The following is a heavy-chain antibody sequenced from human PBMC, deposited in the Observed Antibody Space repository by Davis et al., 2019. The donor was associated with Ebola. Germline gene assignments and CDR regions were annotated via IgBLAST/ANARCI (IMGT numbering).Heavy chain of an antibody. CDR2: IKSKTDGGTT. CDR1: GFTFSNAW. J-gene: IGHJ4*02. Sequence: GGSLRLSCAASGFTFSNAWMSWVRQAPGKGLEWVGRIKSKTDGGTTDYAAPVKGRFTISRDDSKNTLYLQMNSLKTEDTAVYYCTSAVTGQPIPTFDYWGQGTLVTVSS. CDR3: TSAVTGQPIPTFDY. D-gene: IGHD1-20*01. V-gene: IGHV3-15*01.